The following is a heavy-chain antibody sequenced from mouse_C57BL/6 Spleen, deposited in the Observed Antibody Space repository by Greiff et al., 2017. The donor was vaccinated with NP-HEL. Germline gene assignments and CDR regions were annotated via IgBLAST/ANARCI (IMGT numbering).Heavy chain of an antibody. CDR1: GYTFTSYW. CDR2: IDPSDSYT. CDR3: ARWGYGSSYDWFAY. J-gene: IGHJ3*01. V-gene: IGHV1-69*01. D-gene: IGHD1-1*01. Sequence: QVQLQQSGAELVMPGASVKLSCKASGYTFTSYWMHWVKQRPGQGLEWIGEIDPSDSYTNYNQKFKGKSTLTVDKSSSTAYMQLSSLTSEDSAVYYCARWGYGSSYDWFAYWGQGTLVTVSA.